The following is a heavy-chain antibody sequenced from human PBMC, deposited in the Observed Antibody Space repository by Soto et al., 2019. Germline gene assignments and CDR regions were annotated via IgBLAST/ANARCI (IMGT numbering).Heavy chain of an antibody. CDR3: ARGLRLGELSLSSLGY. Sequence: ASVKVSCKASGYTFTGYYIHWVRQAPGQGLEWMGWINPNSGGTNYAQKFQGWVTMTRDTSISTAYMELSRLRSDDTAVYYCARGLRLGELSLSSLGYWGQGTLVTVSS. J-gene: IGHJ4*02. CDR2: INPNSGGT. CDR1: GYTFTGYY. V-gene: IGHV1-2*04. D-gene: IGHD3-16*02.